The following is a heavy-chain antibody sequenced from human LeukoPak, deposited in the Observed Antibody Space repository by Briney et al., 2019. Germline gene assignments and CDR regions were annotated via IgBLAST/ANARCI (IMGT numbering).Heavy chain of an antibody. J-gene: IGHJ4*02. CDR3: ARDSGSAYYGVDF. V-gene: IGHV3-30*03. D-gene: IGHD3-3*01. CDR2: IAYDGSHK. CDR1: GFIFSTYG. Sequence: GRSLRLSCAASGFIFSTYGLHWVRQAPGKGLVWVAVIAYDGSHKYYADSVKGRFTISRDNTKNTLYLQMNSLRAEDTAVYYCARDSGSAYYGVDFWGQGTLVTVSS.